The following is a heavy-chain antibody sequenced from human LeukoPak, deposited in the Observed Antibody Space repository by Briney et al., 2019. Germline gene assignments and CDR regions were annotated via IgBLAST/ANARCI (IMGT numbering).Heavy chain of an antibody. D-gene: IGHD3-3*01. J-gene: IGHJ4*02. CDR2: IYPGDSDT. CDR1: GYTFSSYW. Sequence: GESLRISCKGSGYTFSSYWIGCVRQMPGEGVEWMGIIYPGDSDTRYSPSLQGQVTISVDTSIGTAYLQWSSLKASDTGIYYCARQNDFRLDYWGQGTLVTVSS. V-gene: IGHV5-51*01. CDR3: ARQNDFRLDY.